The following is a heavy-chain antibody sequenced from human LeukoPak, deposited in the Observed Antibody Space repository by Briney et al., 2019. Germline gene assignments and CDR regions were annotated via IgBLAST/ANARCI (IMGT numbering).Heavy chain of an antibody. J-gene: IGHJ3*02. D-gene: IGHD3-16*01. CDR2: IDSPGNTI. CDR1: GFSFNSYS. V-gene: IGHV3-48*04. CDR3: ARLSSWVFEI. Sequence: GGSLRLSCAASGFSFNSYSINWVRQAPGKGLDWVSYIDSPGNTIYYADSVKGRFTISRDNARNSLYLQMNSLRAEDTAVYFCARLSSWVFEIWGQGTMVTVSS.